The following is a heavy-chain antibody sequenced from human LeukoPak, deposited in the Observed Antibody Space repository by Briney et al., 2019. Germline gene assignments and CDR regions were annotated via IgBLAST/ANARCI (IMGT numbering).Heavy chain of an antibody. CDR2: IYTSGST. CDR1: GRSISSGSYY. Sequence: PSQTLSLTCTVSGRSISSGSYYWSWIRQTAGKGLEWIGRIYTSGSTNYNPSLKSRVTISVDTSKNQFSLKLSSVTAADTAVYYCARDGCSGGSCKYNWFVPWGQGTLVTVSS. D-gene: IGHD2-15*01. V-gene: IGHV4-61*02. J-gene: IGHJ5*02. CDR3: ARDGCSGGSCKYNWFVP.